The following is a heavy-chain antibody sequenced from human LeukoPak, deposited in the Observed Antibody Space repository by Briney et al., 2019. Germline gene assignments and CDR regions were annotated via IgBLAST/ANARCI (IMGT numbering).Heavy chain of an antibody. CDR3: AREGLRGAYFDY. CDR1: GFTFSSYA. J-gene: IGHJ4*02. D-gene: IGHD3-10*01. V-gene: IGHV3-30-3*01. CDR2: ISYDGGNR. Sequence: GGSLRLSCAASGFTFSSYAMHWVRQALGKGLEWVAVISYDGGNRYYADSVKGRFTISRDNSKNTLYLQMNSLRAEDTAVYYCAREGLRGAYFDYWGQGTLVTVSS.